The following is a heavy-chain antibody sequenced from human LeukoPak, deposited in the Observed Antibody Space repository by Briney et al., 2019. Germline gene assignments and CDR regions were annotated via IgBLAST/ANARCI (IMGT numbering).Heavy chain of an antibody. CDR3: ARDKTPYSSGWSVDY. D-gene: IGHD6-19*01. J-gene: IGHJ4*02. Sequence: ASVKVSCKASGYTFTGYYLHWVRQAPGQGLEWMGCVNPNSGDTNYAQKFQGSVTMTTDTSTSTAYMELRSLRSDDTAVYYCARDKTPYSSGWSVDYWGQGTLVTVSS. V-gene: IGHV1-2*02. CDR1: GYTFTGYY. CDR2: VNPNSGDT.